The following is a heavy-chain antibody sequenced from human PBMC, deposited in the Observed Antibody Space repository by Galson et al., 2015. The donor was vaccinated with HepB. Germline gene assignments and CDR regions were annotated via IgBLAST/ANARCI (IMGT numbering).Heavy chain of an antibody. D-gene: IGHD6-13*01. CDR2: INPSGGST. V-gene: IGHV1-46*04. Sequence: SVKVSCKASGYTFTSYYMHWVRQAPGQGLEWMGIINPSGGSTSYAQKLQGRVTMTRDTSTSTVYMELSSLRSEDTAVYYCARVSRAAAGRGGYDAFDIWGQGTMVTVSS. CDR3: ARVSRAAAGRGGYDAFDI. J-gene: IGHJ3*02. CDR1: GYTFTSYY.